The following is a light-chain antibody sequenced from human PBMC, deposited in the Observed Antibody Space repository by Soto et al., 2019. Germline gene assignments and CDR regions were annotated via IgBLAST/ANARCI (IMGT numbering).Light chain of an antibody. CDR1: QGISSA. V-gene: IGKV1D-13*01. Sequence: IQMTQSPSTLSASVGDRVTITCRTSQGISSALAWYQQKPGKAPKLLIYDASSLESGVPSRFSGSGSGTDFTLTISSLQPEDFATYYCQQFNNFFGGGTKVDIK. CDR2: DAS. J-gene: IGKJ4*01. CDR3: QQFNNF.